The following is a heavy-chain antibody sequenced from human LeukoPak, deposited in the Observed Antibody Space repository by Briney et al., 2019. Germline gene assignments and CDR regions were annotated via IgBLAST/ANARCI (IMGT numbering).Heavy chain of an antibody. V-gene: IGHV3-20*03. CDR3: ATHSYYYGSGSYPHYLDY. D-gene: IGHD3-10*01. Sequence: WIRQPPGKGLEWVSGINWNGETTGYVDSVKGRFTISRDNAKNSLYLQMNSLRAEDTALYYCATHSYYYGSGSYPHYLDYWGQGTLVTVSS. J-gene: IGHJ4*02. CDR2: INWNGETT.